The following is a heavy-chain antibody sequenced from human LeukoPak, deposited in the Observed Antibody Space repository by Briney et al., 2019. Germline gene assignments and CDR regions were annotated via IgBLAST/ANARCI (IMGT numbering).Heavy chain of an antibody. Sequence: SETLSLTCSVSGDSIGGYYCGWIRQPPGKGLEWIGYIYYSGSTNYNPSLKSRVTISVDTSKNQFSLKLSSVTAADTAVYYCARGVTIFGVPLDYWGQGTLVTVSS. CDR1: GDSIGGYY. J-gene: IGHJ4*02. D-gene: IGHD3-3*01. CDR3: ARGVTIFGVPLDY. CDR2: IYYSGST. V-gene: IGHV4-59*01.